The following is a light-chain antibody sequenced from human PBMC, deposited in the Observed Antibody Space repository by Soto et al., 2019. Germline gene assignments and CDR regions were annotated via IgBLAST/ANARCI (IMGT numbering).Light chain of an antibody. CDR2: DVS. CDR1: STDVGGYDF. V-gene: IGLV2-11*01. Sequence: QSALTQPRSVSGSPGQSVSIPCTGTSTDVGGYDFVSWYQQHPGKAPKLLIYDVSRRPSGVPDRFSGSKSGYTAFLTLSGLQAEDEADYYCSSYAGTSVIFGGGTKVTVL. CDR3: SSYAGTSVI. J-gene: IGLJ2*01.